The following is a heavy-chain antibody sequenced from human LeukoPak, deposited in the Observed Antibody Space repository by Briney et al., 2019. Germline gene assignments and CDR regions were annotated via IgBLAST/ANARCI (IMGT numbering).Heavy chain of an antibody. CDR3: TTELDIRPNHY. CDR1: GLAFSNAW. Sequence: GGSLRLSCAASGLAFSNAWMSWVRQAPGKGLEWVGRIKRKSDGGTTDYAAPVKGRFTISRDDSKNTLYLQMNSLKSEDTAVYYCTTELDIRPNHYWGQGTLVTVSS. D-gene: IGHD3-22*01. V-gene: IGHV3-15*01. J-gene: IGHJ4*02. CDR2: IKRKSDGGTT.